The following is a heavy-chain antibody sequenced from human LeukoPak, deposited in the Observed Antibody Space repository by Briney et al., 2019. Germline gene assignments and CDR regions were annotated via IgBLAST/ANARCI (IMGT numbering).Heavy chain of an antibody. V-gene: IGHV6-1*01. CDR1: GDSVSSNSVA. J-gene: IGHJ4*02. D-gene: IGHD1-26*01. CDR2: TYYRSKWYN. Sequence: SQTLSLTFAISGDSVSSNSVAWNWIRQSPSRGLEWLGSTYYRSKWYNDYALSVKSRITITPDTSKNQFSLQLNSVTPEDTAVYYCARDRGSLRYYFDYWGQGTLVTVSS. CDR3: ARDRGSLRYYFDY.